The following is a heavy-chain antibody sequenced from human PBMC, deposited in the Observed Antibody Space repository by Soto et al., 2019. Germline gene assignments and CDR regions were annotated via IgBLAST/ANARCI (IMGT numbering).Heavy chain of an antibody. CDR1: GFTFSCYG. Sequence: PGGSLRLSCAASGFTFSCYGMHWVRQAPGKGLEWVAVIWYDGSNKYYADSVKGRFTISRDNSKNTLYLQMNSLRAEDTAVYYCARDLRRYCISTSCPYYYGMDVWGQGTTVTVSS. V-gene: IGHV3-33*01. D-gene: IGHD2-2*01. J-gene: IGHJ6*02. CDR2: IWYDGSNK. CDR3: ARDLRRYCISTSCPYYYGMDV.